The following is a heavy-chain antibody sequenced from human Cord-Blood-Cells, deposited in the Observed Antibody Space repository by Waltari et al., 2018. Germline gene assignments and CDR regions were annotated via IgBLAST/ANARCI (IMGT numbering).Heavy chain of an antibody. Sequence: HVQLQQWGAGLLKPSETLSLTCAVYGGSFSGYYWSWIRQPPGKGLEWIGEINHSGSTNNNPSLKSRVTISVDTSKNQFSLKLSSVTAADTAVYYCARVTDFWSGYYYGMDVWGQWTTVTVSS. CDR2: INHSGST. D-gene: IGHD3-3*01. J-gene: IGHJ6*02. CDR3: ARVTDFWSGYYYGMDV. V-gene: IGHV4-34*01. CDR1: GGSFSGYY.